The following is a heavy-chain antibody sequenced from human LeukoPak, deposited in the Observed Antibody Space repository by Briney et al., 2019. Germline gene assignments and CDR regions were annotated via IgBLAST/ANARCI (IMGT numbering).Heavy chain of an antibody. Sequence: GGSLRLSCAASGFPFSNYAMSWVRQAPGKGLEWVSAISNSGDYTYYADSVKGRFTISRDNSKNTLYLQMNTLRAEDTAVYYCAKQDIAVVPASFFFKTEFDSWGQGALVIVSS. J-gene: IGHJ4*02. D-gene: IGHD2-2*01. CDR2: ISNSGDYT. CDR1: GFPFSNYA. CDR3: AKQDIAVVPASFFFKTEFDS. V-gene: IGHV3-23*01.